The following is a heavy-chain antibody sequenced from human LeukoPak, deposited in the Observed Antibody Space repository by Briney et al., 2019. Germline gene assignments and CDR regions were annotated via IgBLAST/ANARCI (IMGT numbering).Heavy chain of an antibody. CDR1: GLTFSNSW. CDR3: ARDTRGPEY. CDR2: IKPDGSEG. D-gene: IGHD2-2*01. V-gene: IGHV3-7*05. Sequence: GGSLRLSCAASGLTFSNSWMSWVRQAPGKRLKWVANIKPDGSEGHYVDSVKGRFTISRDNAKNSLYLQMNSLRVEDTAVYYCARDTRGPEYWGQGTLVTVSS. J-gene: IGHJ4*02.